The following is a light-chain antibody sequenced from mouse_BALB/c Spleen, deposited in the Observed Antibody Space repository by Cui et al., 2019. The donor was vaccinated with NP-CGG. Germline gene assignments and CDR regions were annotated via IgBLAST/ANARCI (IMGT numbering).Light chain of an antibody. CDR3: ALWYTNHWV. CDR2: GTN. V-gene: IGLV1*01. CDR1: TGAVTTSNY. J-gene: IGLJ1*01. Sequence: VVTRATTLTTSPGETVTLTCRSSTGAVTTSNYANWVQEKPDHLFTGLIGGTNNRAPGVPARFSGSLIGEKAALTITGAQTEDEAIYFCALWYTNHWVFGGGTKLTVL.